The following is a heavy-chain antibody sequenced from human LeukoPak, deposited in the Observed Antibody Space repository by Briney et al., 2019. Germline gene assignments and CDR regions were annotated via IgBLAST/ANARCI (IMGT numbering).Heavy chain of an antibody. Sequence: PGGSLRLSCAASGFTFSSYWMSWVRQAPGKGLEWVSYISTSSRTINYRDSVEGRFTISRDNAKNSLFLQMDSLRAEDTAVYYCARDREPGYSYGFADYWGQGTLVTVSS. CDR1: GFTFSSYW. V-gene: IGHV3-48*01. CDR3: ARDREPGYSYGFADY. D-gene: IGHD5-18*01. CDR2: ISTSSRTI. J-gene: IGHJ4*02.